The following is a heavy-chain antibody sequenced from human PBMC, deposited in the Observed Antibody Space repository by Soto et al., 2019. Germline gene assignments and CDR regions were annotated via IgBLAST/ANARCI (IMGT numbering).Heavy chain of an antibody. V-gene: IGHV4-30-4*01. CDR1: GGSISSDDYY. J-gene: IGHJ4*02. CDR2: IYYSGRT. D-gene: IGHD6-6*01. Sequence: QVQLQESGPGLVKPSQTLSLTCTVSGGSISSDDYYWSWIRQPPGKGLEWIGYIYYSGRTSYNPSLKSRLTISIDPSKNQFSLKLNSVSAADTAVYYCARDRSNSPDYFDYWGQGTLVRVPS. CDR3: ARDRSNSPDYFDY.